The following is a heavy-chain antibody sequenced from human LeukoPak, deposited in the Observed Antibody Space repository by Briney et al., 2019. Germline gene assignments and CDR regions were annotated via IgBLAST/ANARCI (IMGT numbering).Heavy chain of an antibody. CDR2: IIPILGIA. V-gene: IGHV1-69*02. J-gene: IGHJ4*02. CDR3: ASAVGDFWSGYYDY. CDR1: GGTFSSYT. D-gene: IGHD3-3*01. Sequence: GASVKVSCKASGGTFSSYTISWVRQAPGQGPEWMGRIIPILGIANYAQKFQGRVTITADKSTSTAYMELSSLRSEDTAVYYCASAVGDFWSGYYDYWGQGTLVTVSS.